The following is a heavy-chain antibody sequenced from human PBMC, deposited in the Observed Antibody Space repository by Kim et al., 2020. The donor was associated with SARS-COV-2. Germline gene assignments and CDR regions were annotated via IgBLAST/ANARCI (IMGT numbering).Heavy chain of an antibody. CDR2: ISYDGSNK. J-gene: IGHJ6*02. Sequence: GGSLRLSCAASGFTFSSYAMHWVRQAPGKGLEWVAVISYDGSNKYYADSVKGRFTISRDNSKNTLYLQMNSLRAEDTAVYYCARERVGGWNDVDGMDVWGQGTTVTVSS. CDR3: ARERVGGWNDVDGMDV. V-gene: IGHV3-30-3*01. CDR1: GFTFSSYA. D-gene: IGHD1-1*01.